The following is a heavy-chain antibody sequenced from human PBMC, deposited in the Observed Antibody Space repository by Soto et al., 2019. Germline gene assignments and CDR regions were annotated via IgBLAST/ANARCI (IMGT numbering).Heavy chain of an antibody. Sequence: GGSLRLSCAASGFTFSSYAMSWVRQAPGKGLEWVSAISGSGGSTYYADSVKGRFTISRDNSKNTLYLQMNSLRAEDTAVYYCAKATLWFGESPEWFDPWGQGTLVTVSS. CDR2: ISGSGGST. CDR1: GFTFSSYA. V-gene: IGHV3-23*01. J-gene: IGHJ5*02. D-gene: IGHD3-10*01. CDR3: AKATLWFGESPEWFDP.